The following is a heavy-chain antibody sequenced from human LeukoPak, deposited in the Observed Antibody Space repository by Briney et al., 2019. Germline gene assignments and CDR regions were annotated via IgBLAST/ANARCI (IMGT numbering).Heavy chain of an antibody. Sequence: GGSLRLSCAASGFTFSSYAMSWVRQAPGKGLEWVSGISGSGVSTYYADSVKGRFTISRDNSKNTLYLQMNSPRAEDTAVYYCGRGADSGYSSDNWGQGTLVSVSS. J-gene: IGHJ4*02. CDR3: GRGADSGYSSDN. V-gene: IGHV3-23*01. CDR1: GFTFSSYA. CDR2: ISGSGVST. D-gene: IGHD3-9*01.